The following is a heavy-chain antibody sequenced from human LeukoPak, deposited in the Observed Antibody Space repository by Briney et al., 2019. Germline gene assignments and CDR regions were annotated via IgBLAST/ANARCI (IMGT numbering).Heavy chain of an antibody. Sequence: SETLSLTCTVSGGSISSYYWSWIRQPPGKGLEWIGYIYYSGSTNYNPSLKSRVTISVDTSKNQFSLKLSSVTAADTAVYYCARAVKSSGWYGYYFDYWGQGTLVTVSS. CDR2: IYYSGST. D-gene: IGHD6-19*01. CDR1: GGSISSYY. V-gene: IGHV4-59*01. J-gene: IGHJ4*02. CDR3: ARAVKSSGWYGYYFDY.